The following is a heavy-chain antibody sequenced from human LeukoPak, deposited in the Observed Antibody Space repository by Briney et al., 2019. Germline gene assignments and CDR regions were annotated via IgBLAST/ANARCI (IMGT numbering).Heavy chain of an antibody. CDR1: GGSFSGCY. CDR2: INHSGST. J-gene: IGHJ5*02. CDR3: ARLVVVTAIPPPNWFDP. V-gene: IGHV4-34*01. Sequence: SETLSLTCAVYGGSFSGCYWSWIRQPPGKGLEWIGEINHSGSTNYNPSLKSRATISVDTSKNQFSLKLSSVTAADTAVYYCARLVVVTAIPPPNWFDPWGQGTLVTVSS. D-gene: IGHD2-21*02.